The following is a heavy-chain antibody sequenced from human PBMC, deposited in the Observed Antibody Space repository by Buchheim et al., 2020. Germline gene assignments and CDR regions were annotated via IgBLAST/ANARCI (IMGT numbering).Heavy chain of an antibody. V-gene: IGHV4-4*02. D-gene: IGHD3-9*01. CDR1: GGSISSANW. J-gene: IGHJ4*02. CDR2: ISYSGRT. Sequence: QVQLQESGPGLVKPSGTLSLTCAVSGGSISSANWWYWVRQPPGKGLEWIGEISYSGRTIYNPPLKSRVTISRDAPKNQFSLKLTSVTAADTAVYYCACSTGSWKVDYWGQGTL. CDR3: ACSTGSWKVDY.